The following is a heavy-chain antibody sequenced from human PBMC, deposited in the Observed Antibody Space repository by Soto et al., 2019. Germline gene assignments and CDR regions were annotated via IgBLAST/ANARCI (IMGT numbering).Heavy chain of an antibody. CDR3: ARGSEDLTSNFDY. V-gene: IGHV3-66*01. CDR1: GFTVSNNY. J-gene: IGHJ4*02. Sequence: GGSLRLSCAASGFTVSNNYMRWVRQAPGKGLEWVSLIYSGGTTHYGDSMKGRFTISRDNAKNSLYLEMNSLRAEDTAVYYCARGSEDLTSNFDYWGQGTLVTVSS. CDR2: IYSGGTT.